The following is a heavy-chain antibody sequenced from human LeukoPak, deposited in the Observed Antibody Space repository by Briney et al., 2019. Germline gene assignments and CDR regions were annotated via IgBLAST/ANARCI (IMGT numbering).Heavy chain of an antibody. J-gene: IGHJ5*02. D-gene: IGHD3-16*01. CDR3: ARGLRLGPNWFDP. V-gene: IGHV4-59*01. CDR1: GGSISGYY. CDR2: IYYSGST. Sequence: SSETLSLTCTVSGGSISGYYWSWIRQPPGKGLEWIGYIYYSGSTNYNPSLKSRVTISVDTSKNQFSLKLSSVTAADTAVYYCARGLRLGPNWFDPWGQGTLVTVSS.